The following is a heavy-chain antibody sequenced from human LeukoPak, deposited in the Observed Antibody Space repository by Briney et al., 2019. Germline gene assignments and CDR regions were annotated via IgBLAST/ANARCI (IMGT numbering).Heavy chain of an antibody. J-gene: IGHJ5*02. CDR1: GGSISSYY. V-gene: IGHV4-4*07. Sequence: SETLSLTCTVSGGSISSYYWSWIRQPAGKGLEWIGRIYTSGSTNYNPSLKSRVTMSVGTSKNQFSLKLSSVTAADTAVYHCARDGRFGELFPWGQGTLVTVSS. CDR2: IYTSGST. CDR3: ARDGRFGELFP. D-gene: IGHD3-10*01.